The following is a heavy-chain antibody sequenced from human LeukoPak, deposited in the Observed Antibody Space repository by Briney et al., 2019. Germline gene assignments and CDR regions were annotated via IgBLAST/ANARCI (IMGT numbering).Heavy chain of an antibody. V-gene: IGHV3-11*01. CDR2: ISSSGSTI. D-gene: IGHD4-17*01. CDR1: GFTFSDYY. J-gene: IGHJ4*02. CDR3: AKGFQAYGGYADPIFDY. Sequence: GGSLRLSCAASGFTFSDYYMSWIRQAPGKGLEWVSYISSSGSTIYYADSVKGRFTISRDNAKNSLYLQMNSLRADDTAVYYCAKGFQAYGGYADPIFDYWGQGTLVTVSS.